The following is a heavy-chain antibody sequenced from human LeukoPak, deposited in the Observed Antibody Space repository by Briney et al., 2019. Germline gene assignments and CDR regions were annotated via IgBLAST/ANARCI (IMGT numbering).Heavy chain of an antibody. D-gene: IGHD6-19*01. V-gene: IGHV3-9*01. CDR2: ISWDSYNI. CDR1: GFTFDDYA. J-gene: IGHJ6*02. Sequence: PGRSLRLSCAASGFTFDDYAMFWVRQAPGKGLEWVSGISWDSYNIGYAASVKGRFTISRDNAKNSLYLQLSSLRAEDTAFYYCARGNRDSSGFYYYYGMDVWGQGTTVTVSS. CDR3: ARGNRDSSGFYYYYGMDV.